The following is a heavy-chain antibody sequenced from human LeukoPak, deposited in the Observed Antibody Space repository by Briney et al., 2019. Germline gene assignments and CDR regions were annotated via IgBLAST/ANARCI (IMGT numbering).Heavy chain of an antibody. J-gene: IGHJ6*02. CDR3: TRHAQTYYYGMDV. Sequence: KASETLSLTCTGGSISAYYWSWIRQSPGKGLEWIAQIHYTGGATYNPSLKSRVTISVDASNNHLSLRLSSVTAADTAVYYCTRHAQTYYYGMDVWGQGTTVTVSS. V-gene: IGHV4-59*08. CDR1: GSISAYY. CDR2: IHYTGGA.